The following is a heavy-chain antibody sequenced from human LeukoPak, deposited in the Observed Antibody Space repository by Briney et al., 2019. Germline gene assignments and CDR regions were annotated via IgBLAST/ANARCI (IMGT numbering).Heavy chain of an antibody. J-gene: IGHJ4*02. V-gene: IGHV3-66*01. Sequence: GGPLRLSCAVSGFPVSGNYMSWVRQAPGKGLEWVSIIYSAGTTHYPDSVKGRFTISRGNSKNTLYLQMNSLRVEDTAVYYCARDGDYGDTYYFDYWGQGTLVTVSS. CDR1: GFPVSGNY. CDR2: IYSAGTT. D-gene: IGHD4-17*01. CDR3: ARDGDYGDTYYFDY.